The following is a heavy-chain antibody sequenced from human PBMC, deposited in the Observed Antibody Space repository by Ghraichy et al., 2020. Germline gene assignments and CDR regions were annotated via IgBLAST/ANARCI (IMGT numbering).Heavy chain of an antibody. J-gene: IGHJ4*02. CDR1: GFTFDDYA. CDR2: ISWNSGSI. CDR3: AKDFNYYDSSGYRYYFDY. Sequence: GGSLRLSCAASGFTFDDYAMHWVRQAPGKGLEWVSGISWNSGSIGYADSVKGRFTISRDNAKNSLYLQMNSLRAEDTALYYCAKDFNYYDSSGYRYYFDYWGQGTLVTVSS. D-gene: IGHD3-22*01. V-gene: IGHV3-9*01.